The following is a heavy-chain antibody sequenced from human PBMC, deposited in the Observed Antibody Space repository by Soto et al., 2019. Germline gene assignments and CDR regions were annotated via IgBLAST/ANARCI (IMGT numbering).Heavy chain of an antibody. CDR1: GGTFSSYT. Sequence: QVQLVHSGAEVKKPGSSVKVSCKSSGGTFSSYTISWVRQAPGQGLEWMGRIIPILGIANYAQKFQGRVTITADKSTSTAYMELSSLRSEDTAVYYCARDREDYGDYSIPFDYWGQGTLVTVSS. V-gene: IGHV1-69*04. J-gene: IGHJ4*02. CDR3: ARDREDYGDYSIPFDY. CDR2: IIPILGIA. D-gene: IGHD4-17*01.